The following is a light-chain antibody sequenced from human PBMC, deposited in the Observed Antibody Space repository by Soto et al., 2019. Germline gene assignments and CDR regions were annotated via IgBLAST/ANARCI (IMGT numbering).Light chain of an antibody. CDR2: DAS. J-gene: IGKJ2*01. CDR1: QDISIH. V-gene: IGKV1-33*01. Sequence: DIQMTQSPSSLSASIGDRVTITCQASQDISIHLNWYQQKPGKAPKLLIYDASNLQTGVPSRFSGSVSGTYFTFAISSLHPEDVATYYCQQYDNLLRTFGQGTKLKI. CDR3: QQYDNLLRT.